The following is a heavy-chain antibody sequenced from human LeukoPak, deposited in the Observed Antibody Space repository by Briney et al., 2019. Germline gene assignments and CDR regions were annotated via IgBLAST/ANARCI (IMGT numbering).Heavy chain of an antibody. Sequence: PSETLSLTCIVSGGSTSSYYWSWIRQPPGKGLEWIGFIYYSGSTDYNPPLKSRVTISLDTSKNQFSLKLNSVTAADTAVYYCAGDLEWLVAWGQGTLVTVSS. CDR2: IYYSGST. CDR3: AGDLEWLVA. D-gene: IGHD3-3*01. V-gene: IGHV4-59*01. CDR1: GGSTSSYY. J-gene: IGHJ4*02.